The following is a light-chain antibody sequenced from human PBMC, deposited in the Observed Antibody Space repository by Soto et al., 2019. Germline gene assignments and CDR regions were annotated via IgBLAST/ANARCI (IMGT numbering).Light chain of an antibody. CDR1: QSVSSN. V-gene: IGKV3-15*01. J-gene: IGKJ2*01. Sequence: EIVMTQSPATLSMSPGERATLSCRASQSVSSNLAWYQQKPGQTPRLLIYGASTRATGIPARFSGSGSGTDFTLTISSLQSEDFAVYYCQQYSSWPPITFGQGTKVEIK. CDR3: QQYSSWPPIT. CDR2: GAS.